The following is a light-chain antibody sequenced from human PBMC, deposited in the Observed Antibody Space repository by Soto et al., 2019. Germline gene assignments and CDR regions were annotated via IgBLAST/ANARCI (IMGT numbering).Light chain of an antibody. CDR1: QSVSDSY. Sequence: EIVLTQSPGTLSLSPGERATLSCSASQSVSDSYLAWYQQKPGQAPRLLIYGASSRATGIPDRFSGSGSATDFTLTISRLEPEDFAVYYCQQYYSSDTFGQGTRLEIK. CDR2: GAS. J-gene: IGKJ5*01. V-gene: IGKV3-20*01. CDR3: QQYYSSDT.